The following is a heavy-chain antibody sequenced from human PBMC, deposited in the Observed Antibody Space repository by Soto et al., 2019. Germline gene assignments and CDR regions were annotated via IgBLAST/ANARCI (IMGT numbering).Heavy chain of an antibody. Sequence: QVQLVESGGGVVQPGRSLRLSCAASGFTFSSYGMHWVRQAPGKGLEWVAVISYDGSNKYYADSVKGRFTISRDNTKNPLYLQMNSLRAEDTAVYYCAKGGSMVRGVGPYYYGMDVWGQGTTVTVSS. D-gene: IGHD3-10*01. CDR3: AKGGSMVRGVGPYYYGMDV. V-gene: IGHV3-30*18. CDR2: ISYDGSNK. J-gene: IGHJ6*02. CDR1: GFTFSSYG.